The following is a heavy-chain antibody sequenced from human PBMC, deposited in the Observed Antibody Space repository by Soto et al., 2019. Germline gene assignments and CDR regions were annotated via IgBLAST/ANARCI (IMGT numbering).Heavy chain of an antibody. CDR1: GFTFSSYG. J-gene: IGHJ4*02. V-gene: IGHV3-30*18. CDR3: AKDNSIAARPGYFDY. Sequence: GGSLRLSCAASGFTFSSYGMHWVRQAPGKGLEWVAVISYDGSNKYYADSVKGRFTISRDNSKNTLYLQMNSLRAEDTVVYYCAKDNSIAARPGYFDYWGQGTLVTVSS. CDR2: ISYDGSNK. D-gene: IGHD6-6*01.